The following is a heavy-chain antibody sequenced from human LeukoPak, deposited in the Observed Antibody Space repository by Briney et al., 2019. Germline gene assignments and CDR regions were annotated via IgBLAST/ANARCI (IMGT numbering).Heavy chain of an antibody. CDR3: ARHRRDYDFWSGYEVYFDY. J-gene: IGHJ4*02. CDR1: GGSFSGYY. CDR2: IYYSGST. V-gene: IGHV4-59*08. Sequence: SETLSLTCAVYGGSFSGYYWSWIRQPPGKGLEWIGYIYYSGSTNYNPSLKSRVTISVDTSKNQFSLKLSSVTAADTAVYYCARHRRDYDFWSGYEVYFDYWGQGTLVTVSS. D-gene: IGHD3-3*01.